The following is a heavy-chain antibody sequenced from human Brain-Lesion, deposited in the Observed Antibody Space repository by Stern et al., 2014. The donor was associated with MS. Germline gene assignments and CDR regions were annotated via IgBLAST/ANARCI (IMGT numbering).Heavy chain of an antibody. CDR3: ARHDSVPRPSQLYSARDRGPGYFDY. CDR1: GGSISSSTYY. V-gene: IGHV4-39*01. J-gene: IGHJ4*02. CDR2: IYYRGFT. Sequence: QVQLVQSGPGLVKPSETLSLTCTVSGGSISSSTYYWAWIRQPPGKGLEWIGNIYYRGFTYYNPSLKSPVTISVDMTKHQFSLNLSSVSAADTAIYYCARHDSVPRPSQLYSARDRGPGYFDYWGQGTLVTVSS. D-gene: IGHD1-26*01.